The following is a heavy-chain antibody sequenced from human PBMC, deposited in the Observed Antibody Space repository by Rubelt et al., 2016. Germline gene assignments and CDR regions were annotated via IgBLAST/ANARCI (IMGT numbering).Heavy chain of an antibody. Sequence: QVQLVQSGAEVKKPGASVKVSCKASGYTFTNYDINWVRQAPGQGLEWMGWLNPNSGYTGYAQKFQGRVTMTRNTSITTAYMEMSSLGSEDTAVYYWARSSIAARSIGYWGQGTLVTVSS. V-gene: IGHV1-8*01. CDR2: LNPNSGYT. J-gene: IGHJ4*02. CDR1: GYTFTNYD. D-gene: IGHD6-6*01. CDR3: ARSSIAARSIGY.